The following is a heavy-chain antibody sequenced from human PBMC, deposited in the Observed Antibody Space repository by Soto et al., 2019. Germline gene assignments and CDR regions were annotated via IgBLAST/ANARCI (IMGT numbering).Heavy chain of an antibody. V-gene: IGHV4-59*01. D-gene: IGHD5-18*01. CDR2: IYYSGST. CDR1: YGSISSYY. Sequence: PLSDTCPVSYGSISSYYWSWIRQSTGKGLEWIGYIYYSGSTNYNPSLKSRVTISVDTSKNQLSLKLSSVTAADTAVYYCARGGYSYGYVLEYWGQGTLVTVSS. J-gene: IGHJ4*02. CDR3: ARGGYSYGYVLEY.